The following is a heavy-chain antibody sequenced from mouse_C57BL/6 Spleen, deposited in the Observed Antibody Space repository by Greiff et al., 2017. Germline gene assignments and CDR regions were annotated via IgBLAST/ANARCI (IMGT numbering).Heavy chain of an antibody. V-gene: IGHV3-6*01. CDR3: ARYYGSSPHWYFDV. J-gene: IGHJ1*03. Sequence: ESGPGLVKPSQSLSLTCSVTGYSITSGYYWNWIRQFPGNKLEWMGYISYDGSNNYNPSLKNRISITRDTSKNQFFLKLNSVTTEDTATYYCARYYGSSPHWYFDVWGTGTTVTVSS. CDR1: GYSITSGYY. CDR2: ISYDGSN. D-gene: IGHD1-1*01.